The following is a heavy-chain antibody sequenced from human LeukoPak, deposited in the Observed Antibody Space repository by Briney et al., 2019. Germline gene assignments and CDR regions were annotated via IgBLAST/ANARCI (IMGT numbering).Heavy chain of an antibody. CDR3: ARDSSSWFDAFDI. CDR2: ISSSSSYI. D-gene: IGHD6-13*01. J-gene: IGHJ3*02. CDR1: GFPFSSYS. Sequence: GGSLRLSCAASGFPFSSYSMNWVRQAPGKGLEWVSSISSSSSYIYYADSVKGRFTISRDNAKNSLYLQMNSLRAEDTAVYYCARDSSSWFDAFDIWGQGTMVTVSS. V-gene: IGHV3-21*01.